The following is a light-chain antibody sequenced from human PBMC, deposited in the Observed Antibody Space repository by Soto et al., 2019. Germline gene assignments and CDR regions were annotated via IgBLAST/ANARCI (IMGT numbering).Light chain of an antibody. CDR1: SSDIGGYNY. Sequence: QSVLTQPPSASGSPGQSVTISCAGTSSDIGGYNYVSWYQQYPGKAPKLMIYEVNKRPSGIPDRFSGSKSGILASLTVSGLQAEDEADYYCSSYAGSNNLIFGGGTKVTVL. CDR2: EVN. CDR3: SSYAGSNNLI. J-gene: IGLJ2*01. V-gene: IGLV2-8*01.